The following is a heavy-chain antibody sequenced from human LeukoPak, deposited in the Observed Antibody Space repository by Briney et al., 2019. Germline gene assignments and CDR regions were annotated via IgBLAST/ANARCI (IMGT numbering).Heavy chain of an antibody. CDR2: ISGSGGST. CDR3: AKLMGGYSYGCLGSSHCYYTPFDY. Sequence: PGGSLRLSCAASGFTFSSYAMSWVRQAPGKGLEWVSAISGSGGSTYYADSVKGRFTISRDNSKNTLYLQMNSLRAEDTAVYYCAKLMGGYSYGCLGSSHCYYTPFDYWGQGTLVTVSS. V-gene: IGHV3-23*01. CDR1: GFTFSSYA. D-gene: IGHD5-18*01. J-gene: IGHJ4*02.